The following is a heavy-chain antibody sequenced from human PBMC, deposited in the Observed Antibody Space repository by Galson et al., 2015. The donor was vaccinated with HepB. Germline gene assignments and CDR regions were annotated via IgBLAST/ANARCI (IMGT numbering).Heavy chain of an antibody. CDR3: AWTAAGSLDI. D-gene: IGHD6-13*01. Sequence: ETLSLTCTVSGGSISSSSYYWGWIRQPPGKGLEWIGSIYYSGSTYYNPSLKSRVTISVDTSKNQFSLKLSSVTAADTAVYYCAWTAAGSLDIWGLGTMVTVSS. CDR1: GGSISSSSYY. CDR2: IYYSGST. J-gene: IGHJ3*02. V-gene: IGHV4-39*01.